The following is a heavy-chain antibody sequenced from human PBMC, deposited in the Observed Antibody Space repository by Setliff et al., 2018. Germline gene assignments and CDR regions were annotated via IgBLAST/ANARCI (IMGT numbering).Heavy chain of an antibody. D-gene: IGHD6-6*01. J-gene: IGHJ6*02. V-gene: IGHV1-69*13. CDR3: ARVAQYSSSSFYYYYYGMDV. CDR1: GGTFSSYA. Sequence: SVKVSCKASGGTFSSYAISWVRQAPGQGLEWMGGIIPIFGIANYAQKFQGRVTITADESASTAYMELSSLRSEDTAVYYCARVAQYSSSSFYYYYYGMDVWGQGTTVTVSS. CDR2: IIPIFGIA.